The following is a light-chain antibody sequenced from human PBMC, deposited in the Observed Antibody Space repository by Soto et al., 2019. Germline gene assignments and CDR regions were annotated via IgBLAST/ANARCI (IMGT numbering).Light chain of an antibody. CDR3: CSFTTTSTHV. CDR1: SSDIGAYDY. Sequence: QSALTQPASLSGSPGQSITISCTGTSSDIGAYDYVSWFQQHPGKAPKLMISEVNTRPSGVSNRFSGSKSGNTAYLTISGLQVEDEAEYFCCSFTTTSTHVFGPGTKLTVL. J-gene: IGLJ1*01. CDR2: EVN. V-gene: IGLV2-14*01.